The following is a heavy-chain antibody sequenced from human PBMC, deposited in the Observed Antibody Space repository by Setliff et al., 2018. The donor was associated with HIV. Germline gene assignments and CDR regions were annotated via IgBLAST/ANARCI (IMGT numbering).Heavy chain of an antibody. J-gene: IGHJ3*02. CDR2: IFYSGIT. V-gene: IGHV4-39*01. D-gene: IGHD3-3*01. Sequence: SETLSLTCTVSGGSFTSRSYYWGWIRQPQGKGLEWIGSIFYSGITYYNPSLKSRVTISVDTSKNQFSLNLTSVTAADTAVYYCARSKTFYDFWGGYYTHGAFKIWGLGTMVTVSS. CDR3: ARSKTFYDFWGGYYTHGAFKI. CDR1: GGSFTSRSYY.